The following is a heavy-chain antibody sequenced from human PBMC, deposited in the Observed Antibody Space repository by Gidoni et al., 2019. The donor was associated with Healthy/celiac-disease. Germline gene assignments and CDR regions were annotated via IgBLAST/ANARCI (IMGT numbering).Heavy chain of an antibody. CDR3: ARDVPGSYSDY. D-gene: IGHD1-26*01. Sequence: EVQLVESGGGMVKPGGSLRLSCAASGFTFSSYSMNWVRQAPGKGLEWVSSMSSSSSYIYYADSVKGRFTISRDNAKNSLYLQMNSLRAEDTAVYYCARDVPGSYSDYWGQGTLVTVSS. V-gene: IGHV3-21*01. CDR1: GFTFSSYS. CDR2: MSSSSSYI. J-gene: IGHJ4*02.